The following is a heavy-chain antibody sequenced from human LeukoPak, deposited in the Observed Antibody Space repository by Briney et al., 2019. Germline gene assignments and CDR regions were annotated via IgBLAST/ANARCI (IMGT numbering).Heavy chain of an antibody. CDR3: ARAREWELLFDY. V-gene: IGHV4-34*01. CDR1: GGSFSGYY. D-gene: IGHD1-26*01. CDR2: INHSGST. J-gene: IGHJ4*02. Sequence: SETLSLTCAVYGGSFSGYYWSWIRQPPGKGLEWIGEINHSGSTNYNPSLKSRVTISVDTSKNQFSLKLSSVTAADTAVYYCARAREWELLFDYWGQGTLVTVSS.